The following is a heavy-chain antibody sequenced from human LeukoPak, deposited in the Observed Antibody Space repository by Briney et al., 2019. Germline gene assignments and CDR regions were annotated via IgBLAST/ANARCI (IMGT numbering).Heavy chain of an antibody. V-gene: IGHV3-21*01. CDR3: ATLYCSGGSCSYYDY. D-gene: IGHD2-15*01. Sequence: GGSLRLSCTASGFTFSGYSMNWIRQAPGKGLEWVSSFGTRSTSIYHAGSVKGRFAISRDNAKNSLYLQMNSLRAEDTAVYYCATLYCSGGSCSYYDYWGQGTLVTVSS. J-gene: IGHJ4*02. CDR2: FGTRSTSI. CDR1: GFTFSGYS.